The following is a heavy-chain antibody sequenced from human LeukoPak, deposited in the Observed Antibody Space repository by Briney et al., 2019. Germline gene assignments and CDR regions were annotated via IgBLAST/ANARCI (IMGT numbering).Heavy chain of an antibody. CDR3: ARDSPAAGTGGLDY. CDR1: GFTFSSYE. V-gene: IGHV3-48*03. Sequence: GGSLRLSCAASGFTFSSYEMNWVRQAPGKGLEWVSYISSSGSTIYYADSVKGRFTISRDNAKNSLYLQMNSLRAEDTAVYYCARDSPAAGTGGLDYWGQGTLVTVSS. D-gene: IGHD6-13*01. J-gene: IGHJ4*02. CDR2: ISSSGSTI.